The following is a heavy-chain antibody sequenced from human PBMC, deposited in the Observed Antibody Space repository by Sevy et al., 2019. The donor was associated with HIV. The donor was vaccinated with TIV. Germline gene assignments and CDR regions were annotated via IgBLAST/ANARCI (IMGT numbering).Heavy chain of an antibody. D-gene: IGHD5-18*01. CDR3: ARDREEYSYGYHYYGMDV. J-gene: IGHJ6*02. CDR2: INPSGGST. Sequence: ASVKVSCKASGYTFTSYYIHWVRQAPGQGLEWMGIINPSGGSTSYAQKFQGRVTMTRDTSTSTVYMELSSLRSEDTAVYYCARDREEYSYGYHYYGMDVWGQGTTVTVSS. CDR1: GYTFTSYY. V-gene: IGHV1-46*01.